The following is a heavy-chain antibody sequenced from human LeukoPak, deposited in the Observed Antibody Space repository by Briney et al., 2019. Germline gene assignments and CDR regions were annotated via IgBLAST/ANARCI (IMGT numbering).Heavy chain of an antibody. J-gene: IGHJ4*02. CDR1: GYTFTSYY. V-gene: IGHV1-46*01. D-gene: IGHD3-22*01. CDR3: ASDLRWYYYDSSGYYFDY. CDR2: INPSGGST. Sequence: ASVKVSCKASGYTFTSYYMHWVRQAPGQGLEWMGIINPSGGSTNYAQKFQGRVTITTDESMSTAYMELSSLRSEDTAVYYCASDLRWYYYDSSGYYFDYWGQGTLVTVSS.